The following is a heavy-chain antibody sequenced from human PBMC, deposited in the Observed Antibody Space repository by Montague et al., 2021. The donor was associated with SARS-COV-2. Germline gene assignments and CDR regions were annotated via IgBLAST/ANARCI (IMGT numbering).Heavy chain of an antibody. Sequence: SLRLSCAASGFTFSSYAVHWVRQAPGKGLEWVAGISYDESNKYYSHSFKGRFTISRDNSKNTLYLQMNSLRAEDTAVYYCASGYSGSYYYFDYWGQGTLVTVSS. CDR1: GFTFSSYA. D-gene: IGHD1-26*01. V-gene: IGHV3-30-3*01. CDR3: ASGYSGSYYYFDY. CDR2: ISYDESNK. J-gene: IGHJ4*02.